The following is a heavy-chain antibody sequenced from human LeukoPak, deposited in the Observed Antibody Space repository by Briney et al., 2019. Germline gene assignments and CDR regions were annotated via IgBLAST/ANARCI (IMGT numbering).Heavy chain of an antibody. J-gene: IGHJ4*02. CDR2: INAGNGNT. Sequence: DSVKFSFNASGYTFTSYAMHWVGQAPGQRLEWMGWINAGNGNTKYSQKFQGRVTITRDTSASTAYMELSSLRSEDTAVYYCARGVRWFGESYYFDYWGQGTLVTVSS. D-gene: IGHD3-10*01. V-gene: IGHV1-3*01. CDR3: ARGVRWFGESYYFDY. CDR1: GYTFTSYA.